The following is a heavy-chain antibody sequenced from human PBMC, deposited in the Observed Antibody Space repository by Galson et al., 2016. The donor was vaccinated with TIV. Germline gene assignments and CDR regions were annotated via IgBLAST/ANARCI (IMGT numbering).Heavy chain of an antibody. D-gene: IGHD5-24*01. V-gene: IGHV3-20*04. CDR1: GFNFDDSA. CDR3: TRNPAEMRKESDYYDY. CDR2: INWNGRKT. Sequence: SLRLSCATSGFNFDDSAFTWVRQVPGKGLEWVCDINWNGRKTRNRDSVTGRFTVSRDNGKKTLYMQLSSLRTEETGLYYCTRNPAEMRKESDYYDYWGQGTLVTVSS. J-gene: IGHJ4*02.